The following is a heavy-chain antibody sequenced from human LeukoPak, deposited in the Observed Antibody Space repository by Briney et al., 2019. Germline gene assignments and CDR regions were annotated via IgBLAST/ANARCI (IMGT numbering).Heavy chain of an antibody. CDR2: ISAYNGNT. Sequence: ASVKVSCKASGYTFTSYGTSWVRQAPGQGLEWMGWISAYNGNTNYAQKLQGRVTMTTDTSTSTAYMELRSLRSDDTAVYYCATSSEGTIYYYYYGMDVWGQGTTVTVSS. CDR1: GYTFTSYG. J-gene: IGHJ6*02. V-gene: IGHV1-18*01. D-gene: IGHD3-10*01. CDR3: ATSSEGTIYYYYYGMDV.